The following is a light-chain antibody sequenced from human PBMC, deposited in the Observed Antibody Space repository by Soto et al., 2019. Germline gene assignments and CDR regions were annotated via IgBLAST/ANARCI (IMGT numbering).Light chain of an antibody. CDR3: QQYNDWPPIT. V-gene: IGKV3-15*01. CDR2: GAS. J-gene: IGKJ3*01. CDR1: QSVSSD. Sequence: EVVMTQSPATLSLSPGERVTLSCRASQSVSSDLAWYQQKPGQAPRLLIYGASTRATDIPARFSGGGSGTEFTLTISSLQSEDFAIYYCQQYNDWPPITFGPGTKVDIK.